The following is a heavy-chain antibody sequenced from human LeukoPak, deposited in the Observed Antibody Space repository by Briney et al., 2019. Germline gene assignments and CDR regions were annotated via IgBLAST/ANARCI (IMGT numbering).Heavy chain of an antibody. CDR3: ARGADGVSSNSRGWFDP. J-gene: IGHJ5*02. CDR2: ISTSSSYI. CDR1: GFTFSSYS. D-gene: IGHD2-15*01. V-gene: IGHV3-21*01. Sequence: PGGSLRLSCAGSGFTFSSYSMNWVRQAPGKGLEWVSSISTSSSYIYYADSVKGRFTISRDNAKNSLYLQMNSLRAEDTAVYSCARGADGVSSNSRGWFDPWGQGTLVTVSS.